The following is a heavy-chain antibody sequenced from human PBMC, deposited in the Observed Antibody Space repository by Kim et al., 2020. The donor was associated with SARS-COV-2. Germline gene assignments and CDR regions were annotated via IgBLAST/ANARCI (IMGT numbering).Heavy chain of an antibody. D-gene: IGHD3-10*01. CDR2: ISAGTGNT. Sequence: ASVKVSRKASGYSFINHAISWVRQAPGQGLQWMGWISAGTGNTNYAQEFQGRVTLTTDTSTETAYMELTSLRSDDTAIYYCARIMGVVRGPWTDYWGQGTLVTVSS. J-gene: IGHJ4*02. CDR3: ARIMGVVRGPWTDY. V-gene: IGHV1-18*01. CDR1: GYSFINHA.